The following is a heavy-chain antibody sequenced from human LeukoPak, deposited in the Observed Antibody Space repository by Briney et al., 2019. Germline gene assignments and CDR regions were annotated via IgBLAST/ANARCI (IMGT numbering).Heavy chain of an antibody. CDR1: GVSISNYY. CDR2: IYYDGST. J-gene: IGHJ4*02. CDR3: ARGGASSKFFDA. V-gene: IGHV4-59*01. Sequence: PSETLSLTCSVSGVSISNYYWSWIRQPPGKGLEWIAFIYYDGSTNYNPSLKSRATISVDTSKNQYSPNLSSVTPADTAVYYCARGGASSKFFDAWGQGTLVTVSS. D-gene: IGHD6-6*01.